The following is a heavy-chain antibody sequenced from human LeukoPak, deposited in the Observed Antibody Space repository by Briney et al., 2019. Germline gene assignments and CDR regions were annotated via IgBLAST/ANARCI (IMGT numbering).Heavy chain of an antibody. CDR3: AKDRGYISGLHYYYGMDV. V-gene: IGHV3-9*01. Sequence: GGSLRLSCAASGFTFDDYAMHWVRQAPGKGLEWVSGISWNSGSIGYADSVKGRFTISRDNAKNSLYLQMNSLRAEDTALYYCAKDRGYISGLHYYYGMDVWGQGTTVTVSS. CDR1: GFTFDDYA. CDR2: ISWNSGSI. D-gene: IGHD2-15*01. J-gene: IGHJ6*02.